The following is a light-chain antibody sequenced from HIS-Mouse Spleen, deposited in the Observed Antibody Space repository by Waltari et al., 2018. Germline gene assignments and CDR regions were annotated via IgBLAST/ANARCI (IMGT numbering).Light chain of an antibody. CDR3: QAWDSSTVV. V-gene: IGLV3-1*01. Sequence: SYELTQPPSVSVSPGQTASITCSGAKFGDKSDCWYQQKPGRSPVLVIYQDSKRPSGIPERFSGSNSGNTATLTISGTQAMDEADYYCQAWDSSTVVFGGGTKLTVL. CDR2: QDS. CDR1: KFGDKS. J-gene: IGLJ2*01.